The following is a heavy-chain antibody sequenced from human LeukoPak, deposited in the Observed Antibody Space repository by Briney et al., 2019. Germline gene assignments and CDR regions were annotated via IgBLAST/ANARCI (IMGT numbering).Heavy chain of an antibody. CDR2: IYYSGST. V-gene: IGHV4-59*01. J-gene: IGHJ5*02. CDR1: GGSFSSYY. Sequence: SETLSLTCTVSGGSFSSYYWSWIRQPPGKGLEWIGYIYYSGSTNYNPSLKSRVTISVDTSKNQFSLKLSSVTAADTAVYYCARGDCSSTSCYIGDWFDPWGQGTLVTVSS. D-gene: IGHD2-2*02. CDR3: ARGDCSSTSCYIGDWFDP.